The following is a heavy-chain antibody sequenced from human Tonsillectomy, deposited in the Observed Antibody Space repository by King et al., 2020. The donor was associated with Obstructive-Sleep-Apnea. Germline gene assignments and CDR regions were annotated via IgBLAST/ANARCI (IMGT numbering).Heavy chain of an antibody. J-gene: IGHJ6*02. CDR1: GFTFGDYA. D-gene: IGHD2-2*01. CDR3: TRGPGGGGYQPNYHYYGMDG. Sequence: VQLVESGGGLVQPGRSLRLSCTASGFTFGDYAMSWFRQAPGKGLEWVGFIRSKAYGGTTEYAASVKGRFTISRDDSKSIAYLQINSLKNEEPAVYYFTRGPGGGGYQPNYHYYGMDGWGQGTTVTVSS. CDR2: IRSKAYGGTT. V-gene: IGHV3-49*03.